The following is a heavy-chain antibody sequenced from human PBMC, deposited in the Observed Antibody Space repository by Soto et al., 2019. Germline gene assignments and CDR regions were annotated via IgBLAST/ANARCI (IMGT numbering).Heavy chain of an antibody. D-gene: IGHD6-19*01. Sequence: SETLSLTCTVSGGSISSYYWSWIRQPPGKGLEWIGYIYYSGSTNYNPSLKSRVTISVDTSKNQFSLKLSSVTAADTAVYYCARAERWPPALWFDPWGQGTLVTVSS. CDR3: ARAERWPPALWFDP. CDR2: IYYSGST. CDR1: GGSISSYY. J-gene: IGHJ5*02. V-gene: IGHV4-59*01.